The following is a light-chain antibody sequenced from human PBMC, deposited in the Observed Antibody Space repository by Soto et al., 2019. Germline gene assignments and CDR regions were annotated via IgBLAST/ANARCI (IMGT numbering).Light chain of an antibody. J-gene: IGKJ1*01. CDR1: QGIGNY. V-gene: IGKV1-27*01. CDR2: AAS. CDR3: QNHNNAPWT. Sequence: DIQMTQSPSSLSASVGDRVTITCRASQGIGNYLDWYQQKSGKVPKLLIYAASTLQSSVPSRFSGSRSGTDFTLTISSLQPEDFAIYYCQNHNNAPWTFGQGTKVEIQ.